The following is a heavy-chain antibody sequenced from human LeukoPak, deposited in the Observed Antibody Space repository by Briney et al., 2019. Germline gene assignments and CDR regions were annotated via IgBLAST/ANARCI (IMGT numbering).Heavy chain of an antibody. CDR1: GFTFSGYS. D-gene: IGHD1-1*01. V-gene: IGHV3-21*04. CDR2: ISSSSSYI. J-gene: IGHJ3*02. CDR3: AKCYNWNDRGSAFDI. Sequence: GGSLRLSCAASGFTFSGYSMNWVRQAPGKGLEWVSSISSSSSYIYYADSVKGRFTISRDNAKNSLYLQMNSLRAEDTAVYYCAKCYNWNDRGSAFDIWGQGTMVTVSS.